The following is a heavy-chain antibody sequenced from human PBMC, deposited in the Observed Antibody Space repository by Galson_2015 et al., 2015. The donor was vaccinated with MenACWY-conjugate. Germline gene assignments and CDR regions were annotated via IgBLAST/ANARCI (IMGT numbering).Heavy chain of an antibody. CDR1: GFTFSTYW. Sequence: SLRLSCAASGFTFSTYWMDWVRQAPGKGLVWVSRINSDGSNTYYADSVKGRFTISRDNAKNTLYLQMNSLRAEDTAVYYCTRDRPIDYWGQGTLVTVSS. J-gene: IGHJ4*02. CDR3: TRDRPIDY. V-gene: IGHV3-74*01. CDR2: INSDGSNT.